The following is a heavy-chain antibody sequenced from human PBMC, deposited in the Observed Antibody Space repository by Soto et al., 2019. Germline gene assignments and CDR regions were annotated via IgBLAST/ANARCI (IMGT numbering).Heavy chain of an antibody. V-gene: IGHV3-7*01. CDR3: ARVPGYSYGYPDAFDI. CDR2: IKQDGSEK. D-gene: IGHD5-18*01. CDR1: GFTFSSYW. Sequence: SCAASGFTFSSYWMSWVRQAPGKGLEWVANIKQDGSEKYYVDSVKGRFTISRDNAKNSLYLQMNSLRAEDTAVYYCARVPGYSYGYPDAFDIWGQGTMVTVSS. J-gene: IGHJ3*02.